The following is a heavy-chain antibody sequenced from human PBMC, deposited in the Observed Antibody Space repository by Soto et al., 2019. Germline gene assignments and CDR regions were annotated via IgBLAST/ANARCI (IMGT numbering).Heavy chain of an antibody. CDR2: ISYDGSNK. V-gene: IGHV3-30*18. CDR1: GFTFSSYG. Sequence: GGSLRLSCAASGFTFSSYGMHWVRQAPGKGLEWVAVISYDGSNKYYEDSVKGRFTISRDNSKNTLYLQMNSLRAEDTAVYYCAKGIAVAGYYYYGMDVWGQGTTVTVSS. D-gene: IGHD6-19*01. J-gene: IGHJ6*02. CDR3: AKGIAVAGYYYYGMDV.